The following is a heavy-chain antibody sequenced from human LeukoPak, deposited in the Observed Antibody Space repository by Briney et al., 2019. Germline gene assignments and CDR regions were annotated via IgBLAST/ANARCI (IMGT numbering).Heavy chain of an antibody. CDR3: AKGRDSLYYYDSSGFDPYFDY. Sequence: GGSPRLSCAASGFTFSSYAMSWVRQAPGKGLEWVSAISGSGGSTYYADSVKGRFTISRDNSKNTLYLQMNSLRAEDTAVYYCAKGRDSLYYYDSSGFDPYFDYWGQGTLVTVSS. V-gene: IGHV3-23*01. CDR1: GFTFSSYA. J-gene: IGHJ4*02. CDR2: ISGSGGST. D-gene: IGHD3-22*01.